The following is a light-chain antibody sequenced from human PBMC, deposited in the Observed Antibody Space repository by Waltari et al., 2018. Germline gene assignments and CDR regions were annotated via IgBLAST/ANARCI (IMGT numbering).Light chain of an antibody. J-gene: IGLJ3*02. V-gene: IGLV2-14*03. CDR2: DVR. CDR3: TSYTTTNTCV. CDR1: SGDVGAYNF. Sequence: QSALTQPASVSGSPGQSITISCTGTSGDVGAYNFVSWYQQHSGKAPRLMIYDVRKRPSGVSNRISGSKSGNTASLTISGLQAEDEADYYCTSYTTTNTCVFGGGTKLTVL.